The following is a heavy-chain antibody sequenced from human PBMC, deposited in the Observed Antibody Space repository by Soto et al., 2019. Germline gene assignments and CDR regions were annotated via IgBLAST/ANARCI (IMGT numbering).Heavy chain of an antibody. J-gene: IGHJ5*02. CDR3: ARSLRFPEYGQYDP. CDR1: GVSFTSHY. D-gene: IGHD3-3*01. V-gene: IGHV4-4*09. Sequence: SETLSLTCTVSGVSFTSHYWSWLRKHPGKGLELIGFIYNSGSTDYNPSLKSRVTISVDTSKNQFSLKLRSVTAADTAVYYCARSLRFPEYGQYDPWGQGTLVTVSS. CDR2: IYNSGST.